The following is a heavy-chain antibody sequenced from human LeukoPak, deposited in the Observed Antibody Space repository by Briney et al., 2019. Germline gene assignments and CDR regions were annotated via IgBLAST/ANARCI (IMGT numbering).Heavy chain of an antibody. V-gene: IGHV1-2*02. CDR3: ARVVYYYYYMDV. D-gene: IGHD2-15*01. Sequence: ASVKVACKASGYTLTGYYIHWMRQDPGQRLEWMGWINPNSGGTNYAQKFQGRVTMTRNTSISTAYMELSSLRSEDTAVYYCARVVYYYYYMDVWGKGTTVTVSS. CDR2: INPNSGGT. CDR1: GYTLTGYY. J-gene: IGHJ6*03.